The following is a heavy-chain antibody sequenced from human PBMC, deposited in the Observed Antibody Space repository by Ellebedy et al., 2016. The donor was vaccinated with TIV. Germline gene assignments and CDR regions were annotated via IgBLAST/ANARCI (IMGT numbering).Heavy chain of an antibody. CDR2: LHGSGRGI. D-gene: IGHD5-24*01. J-gene: IGHJ4*02. V-gene: IGHV3-23*01. CDR1: GFTFSSFA. Sequence: PGGSLRLSCAASGFTFSSFAMGWVRQTPGKGLEGVSGLHGSGRGIFYSDSVKGRLTISRDNSKNTLYLQMNGLGAEDTAVYYCARSRDGYNHGLFWGQGTLLTVSS. CDR3: ARSRDGYNHGLF.